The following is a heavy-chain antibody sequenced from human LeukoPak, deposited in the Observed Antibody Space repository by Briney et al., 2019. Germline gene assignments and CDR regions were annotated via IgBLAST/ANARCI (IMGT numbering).Heavy chain of an antibody. CDR3: AKDKSHSSWTSRYYYYALDV. D-gene: IGHD6-19*01. J-gene: IGHJ6*02. Sequence: GGSLRLSCAASGFTFDEYAIHWVRQAPGKGLEWVSGISWKSGIIGYADSVKDRFTISRDNAKNSLYLQMNSLRPEDTALYYCAKDKSHSSWTSRYYYYALDVWGQGTTVTVSS. CDR2: ISWKSGII. V-gene: IGHV3-9*01. CDR1: GFTFDEYA.